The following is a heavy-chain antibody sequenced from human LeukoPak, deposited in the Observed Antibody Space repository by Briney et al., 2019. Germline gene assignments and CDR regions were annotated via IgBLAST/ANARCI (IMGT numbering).Heavy chain of an antibody. D-gene: IGHD3-22*01. Sequence: ASVKVSCRASGYTFTGYYMHWVRQAPGQGLEWMGWINPNSGGTNYAQKFQGRVTMTRDTSISTAYMELSRLRSDDTAVYYCARDNGYYYDSSGYYRFDYWGQGTLVTVSS. V-gene: IGHV1-2*02. CDR1: GYTFTGYY. CDR3: ARDNGYYYDSSGYYRFDY. CDR2: INPNSGGT. J-gene: IGHJ4*02.